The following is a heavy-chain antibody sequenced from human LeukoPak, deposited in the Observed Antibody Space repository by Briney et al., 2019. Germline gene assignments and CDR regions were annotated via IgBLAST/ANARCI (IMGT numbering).Heavy chain of an antibody. D-gene: IGHD3-22*01. CDR2: INPNSGGT. CDR1: GYTFTGYY. V-gene: IGHV1-2*02. CDR3: ASYYDSSGLGAFDI. J-gene: IGHJ3*02. Sequence: GASVKVSCKASGYTFTGYYMHWVRQAPGQGLEWTGWINPNSGGTNYAQKFQGRVTMTRDTSISTAYMELSRLRSDDTAVYYCASYYDSSGLGAFDIWGQGTMVTVSS.